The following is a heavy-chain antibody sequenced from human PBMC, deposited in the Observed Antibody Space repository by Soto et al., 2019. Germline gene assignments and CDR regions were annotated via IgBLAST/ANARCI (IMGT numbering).Heavy chain of an antibody. Sequence: SQTLSLTCAVYGGSFSGYYWSWIRQPPGKGLEWIGEINHSGSTNYNPSLKSRVTISVDTSKNQFSLKLSSVTAADTAVYYCASPIGTAATDYYYYGMDVWGQGTTVTVSS. CDR1: GGSFSGYY. V-gene: IGHV4-34*01. J-gene: IGHJ6*02. D-gene: IGHD6-13*01. CDR3: ASPIGTAATDYYYYGMDV. CDR2: INHSGST.